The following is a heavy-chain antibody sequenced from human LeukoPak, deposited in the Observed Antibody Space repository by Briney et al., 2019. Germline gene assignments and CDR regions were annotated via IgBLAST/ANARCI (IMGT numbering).Heavy chain of an antibody. Sequence: GGSLRLSCAASGFTFSSNSMNWVRQAPGKGLEWVSYISSSGSYIYYADSVKGRFTISRDNAKNSLFLQMNSLRAEDTAVYFCARDQDYYGSGTTYWYFDLWGRGTLVTVSS. CDR2: ISSSGSYI. V-gene: IGHV3-21*01. CDR3: ARDQDYYGSGTTYWYFDL. D-gene: IGHD3-10*01. CDR1: GFTFSSNS. J-gene: IGHJ2*01.